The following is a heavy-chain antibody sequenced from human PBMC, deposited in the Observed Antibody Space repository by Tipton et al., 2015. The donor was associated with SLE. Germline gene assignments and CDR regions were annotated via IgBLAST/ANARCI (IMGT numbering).Heavy chain of an antibody. J-gene: IGHJ3*01. Sequence: SLRLSCVGSGFTFYDYDLTWVRQAPGKGLEWVSSITANGGTTYYSDSVKGRFTISRDNSKNTLSLQMNSLRVEDTAIYYCTKDAIARNGIWDAFDVWGQGTMVTVSS. D-gene: IGHD5-24*01. CDR3: TKDAIARNGIWDAFDV. V-gene: IGHV3-23*01. CDR1: GFTFYDYD. CDR2: ITANGGTT.